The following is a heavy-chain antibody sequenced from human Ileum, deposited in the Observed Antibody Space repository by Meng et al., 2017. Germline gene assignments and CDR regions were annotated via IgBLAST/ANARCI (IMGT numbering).Heavy chain of an antibody. CDR1: GFRVSSDY. Sequence: AESGGGLVQPGGSLCCSCTASGFRVSSDYRNWVRQAPGKGLEWVSVIYRGGSTYYADSVNGRFTVSRDNSKNTLFLQMNSLRVEDTAVYYCARSGFDWNDAIDSWGQGTLVTVSS. CDR2: IYRGGST. V-gene: IGHV3-66*02. J-gene: IGHJ5*01. CDR3: ARSGFDWNDAIDS. D-gene: IGHD1-1*01.